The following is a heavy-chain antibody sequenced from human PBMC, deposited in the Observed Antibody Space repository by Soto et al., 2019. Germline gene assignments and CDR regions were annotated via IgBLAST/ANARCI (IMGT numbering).Heavy chain of an antibody. J-gene: IGHJ5*02. D-gene: IGHD2-2*01. CDR2: INPNSGGT. Sequence: ASVKVSCKASGYTFTGYYMHWVRQAPGQGLEWMGWINPNSGGTNYAQKFQGWVTMTRDTSISTAYMELSRLRSDDTAVYYCARSLNCISTSCYANWFDPWGQGTLVTVSS. CDR1: GYTFTGYY. V-gene: IGHV1-2*04. CDR3: ARSLNCISTSCYANWFDP.